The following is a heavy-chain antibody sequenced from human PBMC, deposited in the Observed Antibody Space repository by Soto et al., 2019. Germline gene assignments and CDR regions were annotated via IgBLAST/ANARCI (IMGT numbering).Heavy chain of an antibody. CDR2: ISAYNGNT. CDR3: AREPNYFDS. CDR1: GYTFTSYG. Sequence: QVQLVQSGAEVKKPGASVKVSCKASGYTFTSYGISWVRQAPGQGLERMGWISAYNGNTKYAQKLQGKATMTTDTSTSTAAMELRSLRSDDTAVYYCAREPNYFDSWGQGTLVTVSS. V-gene: IGHV1-18*01. J-gene: IGHJ4*02.